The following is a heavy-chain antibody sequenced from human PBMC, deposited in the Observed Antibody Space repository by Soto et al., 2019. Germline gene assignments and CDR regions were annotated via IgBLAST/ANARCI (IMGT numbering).Heavy chain of an antibody. Sequence: GGSLRLSCAASGFTFSSYGMHWVRQAPGKGLEWVAVIWYDGSNKYYADSVKGRFTISRDNSKNTLYLQMNSLRAEDTAVYYCARDPGIVATIENLVVVVAASSPPGGMDVWGQGTTVTVSS. CDR1: GFTFSSYG. J-gene: IGHJ6*02. D-gene: IGHD2-15*01. CDR3: ARDPGIVATIENLVVVVAASSPPGGMDV. V-gene: IGHV3-33*01. CDR2: IWYDGSNK.